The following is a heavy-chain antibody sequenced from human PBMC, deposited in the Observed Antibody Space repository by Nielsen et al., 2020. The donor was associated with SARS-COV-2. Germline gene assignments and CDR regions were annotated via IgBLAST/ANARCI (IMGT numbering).Heavy chain of an antibody. V-gene: IGHV4-59*01. J-gene: IGHJ4*02. CDR1: GASMRNDY. CDR2: IFYNGRT. CDR3: ARGYYNVDY. D-gene: IGHD3-10*01. Sequence: SETLSLTCTVSGASMRNDYWSWIRRPPGKALEGIGYIFYNGRTNYSPSLKSRVTMSVDTSKKRFSLELTSVTAADTAVYYCARGYYNVDYWGQGTLVNVSS.